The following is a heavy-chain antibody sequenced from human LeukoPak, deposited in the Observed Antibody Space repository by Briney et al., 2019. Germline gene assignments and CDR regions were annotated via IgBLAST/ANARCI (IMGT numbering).Heavy chain of an antibody. V-gene: IGHV4-34*01. CDR3: ARVLDSSGWYRQYYYYYGMDV. CDR2: INHSGST. Sequence: PSETLSLTCTVYGGSFSGYYWSWIRQPPGKGLEWIGEINHSGSTNYNPSLKSRVTISVDTSKNQFSLKLSSVTAADTAVYYCARVLDSSGWYRQYYYYYGMDVWGQGTTVTVSS. J-gene: IGHJ6*02. D-gene: IGHD6-19*01. CDR1: GGSFSGYY.